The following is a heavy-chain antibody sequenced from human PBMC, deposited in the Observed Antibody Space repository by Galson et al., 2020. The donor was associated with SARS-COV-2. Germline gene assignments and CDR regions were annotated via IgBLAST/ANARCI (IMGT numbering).Heavy chain of an antibody. Sequence: SLKISCAASGFTFRTFGMHWARQAPGKGLEWLAVIWYDGSNKYHGDSVKGRFTISRDNSKNTVHLQMDSLSAEDTAVYYCVRDGRSRALDIWGLGTMVTVSS. CDR2: IWYDGSNK. D-gene: IGHD2-15*01. CDR3: VRDGRSRALDI. CDR1: GFTFRTFG. V-gene: IGHV3-33*01. J-gene: IGHJ3*02.